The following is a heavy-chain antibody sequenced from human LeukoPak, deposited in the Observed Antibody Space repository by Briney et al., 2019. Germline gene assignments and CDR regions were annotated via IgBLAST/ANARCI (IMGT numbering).Heavy chain of an antibody. V-gene: IGHV3-7*01. CDR3: ARGNACDY. Sequence: AGGSLRLSCAASGFTFSSYWVTWVRQAPGKGLEWVANIKQDGSGKYYVDSVKGRFTISRDNAKNSLYLQMNSLRAEDTAVYYCARGNACDYWGQGTLVTVSS. CDR1: GFTFSSYW. D-gene: IGHD2-2*01. J-gene: IGHJ4*02. CDR2: IKQDGSGK.